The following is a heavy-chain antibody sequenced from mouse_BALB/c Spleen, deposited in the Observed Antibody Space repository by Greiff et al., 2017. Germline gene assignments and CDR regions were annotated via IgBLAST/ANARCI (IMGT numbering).Heavy chain of an antibody. D-gene: IGHD1-2*01. V-gene: IGHV1-7*01. Sequence: VQLQQSGAELAKPGASVKMSCKASGYTFTSYWMHWVKQRPGQGLEWIGYINPSTGYTEYNQKFKDKATLTADKSSSTAYMQLSSLTSEDSAVYYCARKGLGTTAWFAYWGQGTLVTVSA. CDR1: GYTFTSYW. CDR2: INPSTGYT. J-gene: IGHJ3*01. CDR3: ARKGLGTTAWFAY.